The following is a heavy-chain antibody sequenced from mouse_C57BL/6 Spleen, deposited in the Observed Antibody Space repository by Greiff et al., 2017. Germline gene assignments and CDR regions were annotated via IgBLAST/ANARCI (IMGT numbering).Heavy chain of an antibody. CDR3: ARGGTGDYFDY. Sequence: VQLQQSGAELVRPGSSVTMSCKTSGYTFTSYGINWVKQRPGQGLEWIGYFYIGNGYTEYNEKFKGKATLTSETSSSTAYMQRRILTSEDSAIXCGARGGTGDYFDYWGQGTTLTVSS. D-gene: IGHD4-1*01. CDR1: GYTFTSYG. V-gene: IGHV1-58*01. J-gene: IGHJ2*01. CDR2: FYIGNGYT.